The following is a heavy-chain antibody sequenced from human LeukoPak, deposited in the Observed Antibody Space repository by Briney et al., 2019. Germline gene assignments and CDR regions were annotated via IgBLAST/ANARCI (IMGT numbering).Heavy chain of an antibody. J-gene: IGHJ3*02. D-gene: IGHD2-2*02. Sequence: GESLKISCQGSGYSFTNYCIGWVGQVHGKGVEWIGMIYPGDSDTRYSPYFPGQVTISADKSISTTYLQWSSLKASDTAIYYCARPRRTSCYKSAFDMWGQGTMVTVSS. CDR1: GYSFTNYC. CDR3: ARPRRTSCYKSAFDM. V-gene: IGHV5-51*01. CDR2: IYPGDSDT.